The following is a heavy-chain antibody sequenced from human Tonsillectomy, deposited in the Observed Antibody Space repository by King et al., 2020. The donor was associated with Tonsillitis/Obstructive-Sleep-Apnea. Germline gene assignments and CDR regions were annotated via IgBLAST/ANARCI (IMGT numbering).Heavy chain of an antibody. V-gene: IGHV2-26*01. D-gene: IGHD2-2*01. J-gene: IGHJ2*01. CDR2: SFSNDEK. CDR3: ARLVARVVVPAATRYWYFDL. CDR1: GFSLSNARMG. Sequence: TLKESGPVLVKPTETLTLTCTVSGFSLSNARMGVSWIRQPPGKALEWLAHSFSNDEKSYSTSLKSRLTISKDTSKSQVVLTMTNMDPVDTATYYCARLVARVVVPAATRYWYFDLWGRGTLVTVSS.